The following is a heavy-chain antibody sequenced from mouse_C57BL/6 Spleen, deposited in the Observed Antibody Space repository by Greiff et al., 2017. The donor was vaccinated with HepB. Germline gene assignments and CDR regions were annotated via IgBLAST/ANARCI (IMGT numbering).Heavy chain of an antibody. J-gene: IGHJ4*01. CDR3: ARDDDGYSSPYSY. CDR2: ISDGGSYT. Sequence: EVKLMESGGGLVKPGGSLKLSCAASGFTFSSYAMSWVRQTPEKRLEWVATISDGGSYTYYPDNVKGRFTISRDNAKNNLYLQMSHLKSEDTTMYYWARDDDGYSSPYSYWGKGTSVTVSS. CDR1: GFTFSSYA. V-gene: IGHV5-4*01. D-gene: IGHD2-3*01.